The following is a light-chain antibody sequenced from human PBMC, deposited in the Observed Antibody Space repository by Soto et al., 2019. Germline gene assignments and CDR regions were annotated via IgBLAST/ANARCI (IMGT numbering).Light chain of an antibody. Sequence: EIVLTQSPGTLSLSPGERATLSCRASQSVSSNYLAWYQQKPGHAPRLLIYGASSRATGLPDRFSGSGSGTDFTLTISRLEPEDFAVYYCHQYDSSPLTVGGGTKVEIK. CDR1: QSVSSNY. CDR3: HQYDSSPLT. V-gene: IGKV3-20*01. CDR2: GAS. J-gene: IGKJ4*01.